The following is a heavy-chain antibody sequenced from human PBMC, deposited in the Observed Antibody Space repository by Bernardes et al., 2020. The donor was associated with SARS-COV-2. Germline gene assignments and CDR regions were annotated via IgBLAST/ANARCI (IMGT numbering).Heavy chain of an antibody. CDR1: GFTLSDFA. D-gene: IGHD2-21*02. CDR2: SGGGGAGT. J-gene: IGHJ4*02. CDR3: AKDYCDADCDFFDY. V-gene: IGHV3-23*01. Sequence: VEALFLSCAASGFTLSDFAMSWVRQTPGPGLAWVSGSGGGGAGTYYADFVKGRFTISRDNSKNTLFLQMNSLRAEDTAIYYCAKDYCDADCDFFDYWGQGTLVSVSS.